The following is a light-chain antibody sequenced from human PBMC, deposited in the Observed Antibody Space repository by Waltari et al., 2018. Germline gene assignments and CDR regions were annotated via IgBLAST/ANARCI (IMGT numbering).Light chain of an antibody. CDR2: DAS. J-gene: IGKJ4*01. Sequence: EIVLTQSPATLSLSPGESATLSCRASQSVRSYLAWYQQKPGQAPRLLIYDASNRATGVPARFSGSGSGTDFTLIISSLEPEDFAVYYCQQRSNWLTFGGGTKVEI. CDR1: QSVRSY. CDR3: QQRSNWLT. V-gene: IGKV3-11*01.